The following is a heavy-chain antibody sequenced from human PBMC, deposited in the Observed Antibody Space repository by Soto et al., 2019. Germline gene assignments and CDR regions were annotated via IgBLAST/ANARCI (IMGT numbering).Heavy chain of an antibody. CDR2: IWYDGSNK. Sequence: GGSLRLSCAASGFTFSSYGMHWVRQAPGKGLEWVAVIWYDGSNKYYADSVKGRFTISRDNSKNTLYLQMNSLRAEDTAVYYCATSYYYDSSGSPFDYWGQGTLVTVSS. V-gene: IGHV3-33*01. CDR3: ATSYYYDSSGSPFDY. J-gene: IGHJ4*02. D-gene: IGHD3-22*01. CDR1: GFTFSSYG.